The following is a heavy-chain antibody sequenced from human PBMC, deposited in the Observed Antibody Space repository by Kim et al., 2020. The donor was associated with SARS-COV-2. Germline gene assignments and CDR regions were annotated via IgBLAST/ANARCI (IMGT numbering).Heavy chain of an antibody. CDR2: IRSKAYGGTT. CDR3: TRGTDGTYYDILTGYWGGE. Sequence: GGSLRLSCTASGFTFGDYAMSWFRQAPGKGLEWVGFIRSKAYGGTTEYAASVKGRFTISRDDSKSIAYLQMNSLKTEDTAVYYCTRGTDGTYYDILTGYWGGEWGQGTLVTVSS. V-gene: IGHV3-49*03. D-gene: IGHD3-9*01. J-gene: IGHJ4*02. CDR1: GFTFGDYA.